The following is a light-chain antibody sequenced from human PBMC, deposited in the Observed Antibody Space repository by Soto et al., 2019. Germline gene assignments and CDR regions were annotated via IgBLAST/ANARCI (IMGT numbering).Light chain of an antibody. V-gene: IGKV3-20*01. CDR2: GVS. Sequence: EIVLTQSPGTLSLSPGERATLSCRASQSVRSSYLAWYQQTLGQAPRLLIYGVSNSATGIPDRFSGSGSGTAFTLTISRLESEEFAVEYCQQYGTSPRTFGQGTKVEIK. CDR3: QQYGTSPRT. CDR1: QSVRSSY. J-gene: IGKJ1*01.